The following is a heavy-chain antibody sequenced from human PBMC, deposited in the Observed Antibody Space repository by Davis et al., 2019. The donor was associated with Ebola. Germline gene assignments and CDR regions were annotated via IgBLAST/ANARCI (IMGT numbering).Heavy chain of an antibody. CDR2: ISGSGGST. D-gene: IGHD6-13*01. CDR1: GGTFSSYA. Sequence: SCKASGGTFSSYAMSWVRQAPGKGLEWVSAISGSGGSTYYADSVKGRFTISRDNSKNTLYLQMNSLRAEDTAVYYCAKDRNADSSSWYQLYYFDYWGQGTLVTVSS. V-gene: IGHV3-23*01. CDR3: AKDRNADSSSWYQLYYFDY. J-gene: IGHJ4*02.